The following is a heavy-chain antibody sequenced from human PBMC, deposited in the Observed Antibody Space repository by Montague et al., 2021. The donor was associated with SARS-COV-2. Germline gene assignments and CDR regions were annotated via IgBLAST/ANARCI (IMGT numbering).Heavy chain of an antibody. CDR2: IYYSGST. CDR3: ARHLRVTTVTSHMYHYAMDV. Sequence: SETLSLTCSVSGDSISNYSWSWIRQSPGKGLEWIGYIYYSGSTNYNPSLTSRVTISVDTSKNQVSLKLTSVTAADTAVYYCARHLRVTTVTSHMYHYAMDVWGQGTTVTGSS. J-gene: IGHJ6*02. D-gene: IGHD4-11*01. CDR1: GDSISNYS. V-gene: IGHV4-59*08.